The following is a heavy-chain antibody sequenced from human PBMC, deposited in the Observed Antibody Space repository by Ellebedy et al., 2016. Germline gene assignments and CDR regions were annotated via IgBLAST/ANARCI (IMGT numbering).Heavy chain of an antibody. CDR1: GFTFSNAW. D-gene: IGHD5-18*01. CDR3: TTVYRYNYDSV. J-gene: IGHJ4*02. V-gene: IGHV3-15*01. Sequence: GESLKISCAASGFTFSNAWTNWVRQAPGKGLEWVGRIKSKTDGGAADYAAPVKGRFTIPRDDSKNTLYLQMNSLKTEDTAVYFCTTVYRYNYDSVWGQGTLVTVSS. CDR2: IKSKTDGGAA.